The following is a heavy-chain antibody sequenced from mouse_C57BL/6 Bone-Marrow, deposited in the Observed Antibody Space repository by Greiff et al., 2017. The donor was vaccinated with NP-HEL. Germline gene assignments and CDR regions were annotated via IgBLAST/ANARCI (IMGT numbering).Heavy chain of an antibody. CDR3: ARDAGDGYLDY. J-gene: IGHJ2*01. V-gene: IGHV7-1*01. CDR1: GFTFSDFY. Sequence: EVKVVESGGGLVQSGRSLRLSCATSGFTFSDFYMEWVRQAPGTGLEWIAASRNKANDYTTEYSASVKGRFIVSRDTSQSILYLQMNALRAEDTAIYYCARDAGDGYLDYWGQGTTLTVSS. CDR2: SRNKANDYTT. D-gene: IGHD2-3*01.